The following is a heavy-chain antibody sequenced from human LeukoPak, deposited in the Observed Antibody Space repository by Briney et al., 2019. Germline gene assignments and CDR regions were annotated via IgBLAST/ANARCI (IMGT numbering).Heavy chain of an antibody. Sequence: GGSLRLSCAASGFTFSSYAMSWVRQAPGKGLEWVANIKQDGSEKYYVDSVKGRFTISRDNAKNSLYLQMNSLRAEDTAVYYCARGKTTVTTDAFDIWGQGTMVTVSS. CDR2: IKQDGSEK. V-gene: IGHV3-7*01. CDR1: GFTFSSYA. D-gene: IGHD4-17*01. J-gene: IGHJ3*02. CDR3: ARGKTTVTTDAFDI.